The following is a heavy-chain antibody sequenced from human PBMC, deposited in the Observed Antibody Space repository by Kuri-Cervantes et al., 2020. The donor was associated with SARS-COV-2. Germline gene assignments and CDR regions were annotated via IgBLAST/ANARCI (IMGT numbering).Heavy chain of an antibody. Sequence: ASVKVSCKASGYTFTSYGISWVRQAPGQGLEWMGWISAGNGNTKYSQKFQGRVTITRDTSASTAYMELSSLRSEDTAVYYCARDGGFWSGYYKYWGQGTLVTVSS. CDR2: ISAGNGNT. J-gene: IGHJ4*02. CDR1: GYTFTSYG. CDR3: ARDGGFWSGYYKY. D-gene: IGHD3-3*01. V-gene: IGHV1-18*04.